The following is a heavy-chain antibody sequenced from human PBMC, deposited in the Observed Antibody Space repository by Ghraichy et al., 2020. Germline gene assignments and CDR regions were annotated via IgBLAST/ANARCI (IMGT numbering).Heavy chain of an antibody. CDR3: AKALRGRSGDAFDI. CDR1: GFTFDDYA. Sequence: SLNISCAASGFTFDDYAMHWVRQAPGKGLEWVSGINWNSGSIDYADSVKGRFTISRDNAKNSLYLQMNSLRAEDTALYYCAKALRGRSGDAFDIWGQGTMVTVSS. D-gene: IGHD3-10*01. V-gene: IGHV3-9*01. CDR2: INWNSGSI. J-gene: IGHJ3*02.